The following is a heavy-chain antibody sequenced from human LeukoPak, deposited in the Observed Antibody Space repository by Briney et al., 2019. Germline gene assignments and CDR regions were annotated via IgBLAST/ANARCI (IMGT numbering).Heavy chain of an antibody. CDR1: EFTFSSYE. CDR3: ATDAPGLRCRH. V-gene: IGHV3-48*03. Sequence: GGSLRLSCAASEFTFSSYEMKWVRQAPGKGLEWVSYISSSGSTIYYADSVKGRFTISRGNAKNSLYLQMSSLRVEDTAVYYCATDAPGLRCRHWGQGTLVTVSS. J-gene: IGHJ4*02. D-gene: IGHD4-17*01. CDR2: ISSSGSTI.